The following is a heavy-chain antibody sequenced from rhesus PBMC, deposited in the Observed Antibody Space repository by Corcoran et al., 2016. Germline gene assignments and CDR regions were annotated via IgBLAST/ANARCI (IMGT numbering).Heavy chain of an antibody. CDR3: ARDGPSSGSLDV. Sequence: QVQLQESGPGLVKPSETLSLTCAVSGYSITSGFGWSWVRQPPGTGLEGIAYIGGSGVSTKYNPSLKGRVTISKDTSKNQCSLKLSSVTAADTAVYYCARDGPSSGSLDVWGRGILVTVSS. D-gene: IGHD6-13*01. CDR2: IGGSGVST. J-gene: IGHJ5-2*02. V-gene: IGHV4-127*01. CDR1: GYSITSGFG.